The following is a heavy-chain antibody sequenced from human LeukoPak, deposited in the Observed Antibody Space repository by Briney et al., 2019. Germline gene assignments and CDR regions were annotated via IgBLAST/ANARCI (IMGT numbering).Heavy chain of an antibody. CDR1: GGPDSSRSYS. CDR2: LYYSGST. J-gene: IGHJ4*02. Sequence: SETLSLTCTVSGGPDSSRSYSWRWIRQPPGKGREWIGYLYYSGSTHYSPYLKSRATISVGTSKNQFSLKLSSDTPADTAVFYCARGFYDVLTGYPYYFDYWGQGILVTVSS. D-gene: IGHD3-9*01. V-gene: IGHV4-61*01. CDR3: ARGFYDVLTGYPYYFDY.